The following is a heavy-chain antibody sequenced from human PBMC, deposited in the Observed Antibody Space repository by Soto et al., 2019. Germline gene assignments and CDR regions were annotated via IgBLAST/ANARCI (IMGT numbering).Heavy chain of an antibody. CDR2: ISGSGGST. D-gene: IGHD2-2*01. V-gene: IGHV3-23*01. Sequence: PGGSLRLSCAASGFTFISYAMSWVRQAPGKGLEWVSAISGSGGSTYYADSVKGRFTISRDNSKNTLYLQMNSLRAEDTAVYYCAKDCSSTSCYAGFDYWGQGTLVTVSS. CDR3: AKDCSSTSCYAGFDY. J-gene: IGHJ4*02. CDR1: GFTFISYA.